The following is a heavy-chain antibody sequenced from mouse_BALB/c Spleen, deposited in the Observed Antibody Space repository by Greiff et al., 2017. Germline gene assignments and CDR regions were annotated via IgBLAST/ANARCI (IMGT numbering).Heavy chain of an antibody. V-gene: IGHV3-2*02. Sequence: VQLQQSGPGLVKPSQSLSLTCTVTGYSITSDYAWNWIRQFPGNKLEWMGYISYSGSTSYNPSLKSRISITRDTSKNQFFLQLNSVTTEDTATYYCARRGTVVATDYAMDYWGQGTSVTVSS. CDR2: ISYSGST. CDR3: ARRGTVVATDYAMDY. J-gene: IGHJ4*01. D-gene: IGHD1-1*01. CDR1: GYSITSDYA.